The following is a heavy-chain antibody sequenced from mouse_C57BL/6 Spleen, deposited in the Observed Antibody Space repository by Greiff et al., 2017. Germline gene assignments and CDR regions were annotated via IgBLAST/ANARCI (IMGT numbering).Heavy chain of an antibody. V-gene: IGHV2-9-1*01. J-gene: IGHJ4*01. CDR3: ARNYGSSYDYAMDY. CDR1: GFSLTSYA. CDR2: IWTGGGT. Sequence: VKLMASGPGLVAPSRSLSITCTVSGFSLTSYAISWVRQPPGKGLEWLGVIWTGGGTNYNSALKSRLSISKDNSKSQVFLKMNSLQTDDTARYYCARNYGSSYDYAMDYWGQGTSVTVSS. D-gene: IGHD1-1*01.